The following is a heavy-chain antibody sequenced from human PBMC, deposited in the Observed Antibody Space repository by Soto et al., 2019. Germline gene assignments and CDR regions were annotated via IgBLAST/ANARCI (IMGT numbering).Heavy chain of an antibody. CDR3: AREVYDFWSGYYSSHYYGMDV. J-gene: IGHJ6*02. CDR2: ISYDGSNK. Sequence: QVLLVESGGGVVQPGRSLRLSCAASGFTFSSYAMHWVRQAPGKGLEWVAVISYDGSNKYYADSVKGRFTISRDNSKNTLYLQMNSLRAEDTAVYYCAREVYDFWSGYYSSHYYGMDVWGQGTTVTVSS. CDR1: GFTFSSYA. V-gene: IGHV3-30-3*01. D-gene: IGHD3-3*01.